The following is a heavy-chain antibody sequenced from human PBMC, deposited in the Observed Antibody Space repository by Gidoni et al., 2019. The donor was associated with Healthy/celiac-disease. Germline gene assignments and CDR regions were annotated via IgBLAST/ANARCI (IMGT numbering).Heavy chain of an antibody. D-gene: IGHD6-19*01. J-gene: IGHJ4*02. Sequence: EVQLVESGGGVVQPGGSLRLSYAAPGFTFDDYAMPWVRQAPGKGLECVSLISGDGGSTQYADSGKGRFTISRDNSKNSLYLQMNSLRTEDTALYYCAKARAVAATGYFDYWGQGTLVTVSS. CDR3: AKARAVAATGYFDY. V-gene: IGHV3-43*02. CDR2: ISGDGGST. CDR1: GFTFDDYA.